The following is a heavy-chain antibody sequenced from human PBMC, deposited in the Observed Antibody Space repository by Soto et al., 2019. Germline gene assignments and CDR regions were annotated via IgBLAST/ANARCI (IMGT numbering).Heavy chain of an antibody. J-gene: IGHJ4*01. CDR3: GQDAGRRFDY. D-gene: IGHD6-13*01. CDR1: GLTFSSYC. CDR2: INRDGSEK. V-gene: IGHV3-7*01. Sequence: EVQLVESGGGLVQPGGSLRLSCAASGLTFSSYCMTWARQATGKGLEWVASINRDGSEKRYVDSVEGRFTISRDNAKNSLFLQMNSLSPDRTAVYYCGQDAGRRFDYWGPGSLVTI.